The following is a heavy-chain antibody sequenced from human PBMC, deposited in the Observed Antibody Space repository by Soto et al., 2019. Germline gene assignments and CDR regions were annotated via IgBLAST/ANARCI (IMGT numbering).Heavy chain of an antibody. D-gene: IGHD1-1*01. Sequence: LRLSCAASGFTFSDYYMSWIRQAPGKGLEWVSYISSSSSTIYYADSVKGRFTISRDNAKNSLYLQMNSLRAEDTAVYYCAREQPITYYGMDVWGQGTTVTVSS. J-gene: IGHJ6*02. CDR3: AREQPITYYGMDV. V-gene: IGHV3-11*01. CDR1: GFTFSDYY. CDR2: ISSSSSTI.